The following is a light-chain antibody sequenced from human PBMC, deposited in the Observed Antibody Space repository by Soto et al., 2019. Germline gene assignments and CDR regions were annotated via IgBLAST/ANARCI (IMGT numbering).Light chain of an antibody. CDR3: QYYDLYSWT. V-gene: IGKV1-5*03. Sequence: DIQMTQSPSTLSASVGDRVTITCRASQSVSSWLAWYQQKPGKAPKLLIYKTSSLQSGVPSRFSGSGSGTEFTLTISSLQPDDSATFYCQYYDLYSWTFGQGTKVEIK. CDR1: QSVSSW. CDR2: KTS. J-gene: IGKJ1*01.